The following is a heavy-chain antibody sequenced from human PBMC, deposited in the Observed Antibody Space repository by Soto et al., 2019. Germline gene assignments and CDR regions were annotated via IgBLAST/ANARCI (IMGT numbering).Heavy chain of an antibody. CDR1: GFTFSTYW. Sequence: GGSLRLSCAASGFTFSTYWMSWVRQAPGKGLEWVANINQGGSEKYYVDSVKGRFTISRDNARNSLYLQVNSLRADDTAMFYCARSSGYHDTYPTNQYFHHWGHGTLVTVSS. CDR3: ARSSGYHDTYPTNQYFHH. V-gene: IGHV3-7*01. D-gene: IGHD3-22*01. J-gene: IGHJ1*01. CDR2: INQGGSEK.